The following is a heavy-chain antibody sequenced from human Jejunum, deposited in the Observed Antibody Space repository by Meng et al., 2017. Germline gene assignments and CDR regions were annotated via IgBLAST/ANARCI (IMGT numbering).Heavy chain of an antibody. Sequence: GGSLRLSCAASGFTFTTYAMTWVRQAPGKGMEWVSGISGSGSNTYYADSVEGRFTISRDNSKNTLFLQMNSLRVDDTAVYYCAKGFWGTGSDYNPCDYWGQGTLVTVSS. CDR2: ISGSGSNT. D-gene: IGHD3-10*01. CDR3: AKGFWGTGSDYNPCDY. V-gene: IGHV3-23*01. CDR1: GFTFTTYA. J-gene: IGHJ4*02.